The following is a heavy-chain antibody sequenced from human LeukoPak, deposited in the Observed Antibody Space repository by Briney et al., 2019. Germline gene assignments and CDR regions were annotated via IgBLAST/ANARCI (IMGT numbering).Heavy chain of an antibody. D-gene: IGHD2-8*01. V-gene: IGHV4-59*01. CDR2: IYYTGSP. CDR3: ARVARGPIVH. CDR1: GGSISTYY. J-gene: IGHJ4*02. Sequence: PSETLSLTCIVSGGSISTYYWSWIRQPPGKRLEWIGYIYYTGSPTYHPSLKSQFTISIDTPKNQFSLKLNSVTAADTAVYSCARVARGPIVHWGQGALVTAS.